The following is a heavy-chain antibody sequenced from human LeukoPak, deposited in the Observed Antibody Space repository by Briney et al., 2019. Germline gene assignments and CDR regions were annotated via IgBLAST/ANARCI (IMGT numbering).Heavy chain of an antibody. V-gene: IGHV3-7*03. CDR1: GFRFNTYW. D-gene: IGHD3-10*01. CDR2: IKQDGNEK. CDR3: AKVPVPMVRGVRVYYFDY. J-gene: IGHJ4*02. Sequence: GGSLRLSCAASGFRFNTYWMSWVRQAPGKGLEWVANIKQDGNEKYYADSVKGRFTISRDNSKNTLYLQMNSLRAEDTAVYYCAKVPVPMVRGVRVYYFDYWGQGTLVTVSS.